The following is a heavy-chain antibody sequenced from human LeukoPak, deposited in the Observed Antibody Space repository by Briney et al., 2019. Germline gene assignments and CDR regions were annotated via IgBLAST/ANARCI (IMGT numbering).Heavy chain of an antibody. J-gene: IGHJ4*02. CDR3: ARGARLRITIFGVVLRGFDY. Sequence: GASVKVSCKASGYTFTSYGISWVRQAPGQGLEWMGWISAYNGNTNYAQKLQGRVTMTTDTSTSTAYMGLRSLRSDDTAVYYCARGARLRITIFGVVLRGFDYWGQGTLVTVSS. CDR1: GYTFTSYG. D-gene: IGHD3-3*01. V-gene: IGHV1-18*01. CDR2: ISAYNGNT.